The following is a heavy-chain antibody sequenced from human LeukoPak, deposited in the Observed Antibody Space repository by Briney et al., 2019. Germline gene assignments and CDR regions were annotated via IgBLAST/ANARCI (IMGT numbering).Heavy chain of an antibody. D-gene: IGHD3-16*01. CDR1: GFTFSNYV. CDR2: ITSNGGST. CDR3: ARGGSSYAFDI. V-gene: IGHV3-64*02. J-gene: IGHJ3*02. Sequence: RTGGSLRLSCAASGFTFSNYVMHWVRQAPGKGLEDVSAITSNGGSTYYADSVKGRFTISRDNPKNTLYLQMGSLRAEDMAMYYCARGGSSYAFDIWGQGTMVTVSS.